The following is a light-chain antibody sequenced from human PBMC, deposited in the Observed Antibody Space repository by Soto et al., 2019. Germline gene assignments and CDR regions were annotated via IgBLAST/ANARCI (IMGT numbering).Light chain of an antibody. V-gene: IGKV1-5*03. CDR1: QSIGSW. J-gene: IGKJ1*01. CDR2: KAS. Sequence: DIQMTQSPSTLSASVGDRVTITCRASQSIGSWLAWYQQKPGKATNVLIYKASSLESGVASRFSGSGSGTEFTVTISSLQPEDFATYYCQQFNSYPWTLGQGTKV. CDR3: QQFNSYPWT.